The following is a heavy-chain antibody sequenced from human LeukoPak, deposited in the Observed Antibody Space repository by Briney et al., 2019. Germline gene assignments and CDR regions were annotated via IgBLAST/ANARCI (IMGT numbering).Heavy chain of an antibody. V-gene: IGHV4-59*01. J-gene: IGHJ4*02. CDR1: GGSISSYY. D-gene: IGHD1-26*01. CDR3: ARDFGGSYHFDY. Sequence: SETLSLTCAVSGGSISSYYWSWIRQPPGKGLEWIGYIYYSGSTNYNPSLESRVTISVDTSKNQFSLKLSSVTAADTAVYYCARDFGGSYHFDYWGQGTLVTVSS. CDR2: IYYSGST.